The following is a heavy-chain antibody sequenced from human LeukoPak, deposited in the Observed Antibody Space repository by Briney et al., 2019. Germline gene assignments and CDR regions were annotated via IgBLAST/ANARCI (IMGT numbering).Heavy chain of an antibody. Sequence: TGGSLRLSCVASGFSFTSYAMTWVRQPPGTGLEWLSTIIGSGATTHYSDSVRGRFTVSRDNSKNTLFLEVSSLRGDDTAVYYCAKGSDFWSGSYTGSDWFAPWGQGTLVIVSS. J-gene: IGHJ5*02. CDR1: GFSFTSYA. D-gene: IGHD3-3*01. CDR2: IIGSGATT. CDR3: AKGSDFWSGSYTGSDWFAP. V-gene: IGHV3-23*01.